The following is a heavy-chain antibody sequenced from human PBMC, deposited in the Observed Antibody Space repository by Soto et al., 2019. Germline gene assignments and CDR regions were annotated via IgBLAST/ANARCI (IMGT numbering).Heavy chain of an antibody. J-gene: IGHJ4*02. V-gene: IGHV6-1*01. D-gene: IGHD3-22*01. CDR2: TYYRSKWYN. CDR3: ARTYYYDSSGYYPTPRLDY. Sequence: PSQTLSLTCAISGDSVSSNSAAWNWIRQSPSRGLEWLGRTYYRSKWYNDYAVSVKSRITINPDTSKNQFSLQLNSVTPEDTAVYYCARTYYYDSSGYYPTPRLDYWGQGTLVTVSS. CDR1: GDSVSSNSAA.